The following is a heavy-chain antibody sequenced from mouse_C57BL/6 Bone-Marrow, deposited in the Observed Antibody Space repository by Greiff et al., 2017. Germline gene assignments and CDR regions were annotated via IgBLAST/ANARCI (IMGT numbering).Heavy chain of an antibody. CDR1: GFTFSSYG. CDR2: ISSGGSYT. V-gene: IGHV5-6*01. Sequence: EVMLVESGGDLVKPGGSLKLSCAASGFTFSSYGMSWVRQTPDKRLEWVATISSGGSYTYYPASVKGRFTISRDNAKNTLYLQMSSLKSEDTAMYYCARPKGFAYWGQGTLVTVSA. J-gene: IGHJ3*01. CDR3: ARPKGFAY.